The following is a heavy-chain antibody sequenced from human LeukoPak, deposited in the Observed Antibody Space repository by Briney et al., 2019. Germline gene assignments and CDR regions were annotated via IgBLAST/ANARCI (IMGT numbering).Heavy chain of an antibody. CDR3: ARGARPYGSGNYYTEYYFDY. D-gene: IGHD3-10*01. J-gene: IGHJ4*02. CDR2: IGSSGSTI. V-gene: IGHV3-48*03. Sequence: GGSLRLSCAASGLTFSSYEMNWVRQAPGKGLEWVSYIGSSGSTIYYADSVKGRFTISRDNAKNSLYLQMDSLRAEDTAVYYCARGARPYGSGNYYTEYYFDYWGQGTLVTVSS. CDR1: GLTFSSYE.